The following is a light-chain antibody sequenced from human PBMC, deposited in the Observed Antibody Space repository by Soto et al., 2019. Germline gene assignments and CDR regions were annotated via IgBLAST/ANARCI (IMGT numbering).Light chain of an antibody. CDR2: DAS. CDR1: QSLNSR. J-gene: IGKJ1*01. V-gene: IGKV1-5*01. Sequence: DIQMTQSPSTLSASVGDRVNLTCRASQSLNSRLAWYRQRPGKAPKLLIYDASTLESGVPSRFSGSGSGTEFTLTINNLQPDDLATYICQQYKSYSTFGRGTKV. CDR3: QQYKSYST.